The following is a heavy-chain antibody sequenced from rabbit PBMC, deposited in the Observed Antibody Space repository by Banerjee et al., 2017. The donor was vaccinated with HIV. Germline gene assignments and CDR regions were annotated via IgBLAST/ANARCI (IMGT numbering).Heavy chain of an antibody. CDR1: GFDFSSYG. Sequence: QEQLVESGGGLVQPEGSLTLTCKASGFDFSSYGVSWVRQAPGKGLEWIGYIDPVFGSTYYASWVNGRFTISSHNAQNTLYLQLNSLTAADTATYFCVRLGFNLWGQGTLVTVS. V-gene: IGHV1S47*01. CDR3: VRLGFNL. J-gene: IGHJ4*01. CDR2: IDPVFGST.